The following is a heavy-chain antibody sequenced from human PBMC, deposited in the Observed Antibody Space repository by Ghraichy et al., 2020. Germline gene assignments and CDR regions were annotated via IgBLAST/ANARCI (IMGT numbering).Heavy chain of an antibody. CDR3: ARGDYGRSGSY. D-gene: IGHD3-22*01. V-gene: IGHV3-74*01. Sequence: GSLRLSCAASGFTFSTVWMHWVRQAPGKGLVWVSRINSDGSITNYADFVKGRFTISRDNAKNTLYLQMSSLRAEDTAVYYCARGDYGRSGSYWGQGTLVTVSS. CDR1: GFTFSTVW. J-gene: IGHJ4*02. CDR2: INSDGSIT.